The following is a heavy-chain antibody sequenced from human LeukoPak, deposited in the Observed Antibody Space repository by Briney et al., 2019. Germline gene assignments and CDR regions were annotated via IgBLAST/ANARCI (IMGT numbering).Heavy chain of an antibody. CDR2: ISGSGGST. CDR3: AKGMSGFGELFGDY. Sequence: GGSLRLSCAASGFTFSSYAMSWVRQAPGKGLEWVSAISGSGGSTYCADSVKGRFTISRDNSKNTLYLQMNSLRAEDTAVYYCAKGMSGFGELFGDYWGQGTLVTVSS. V-gene: IGHV3-23*01. CDR1: GFTFSSYA. D-gene: IGHD3-10*01. J-gene: IGHJ4*02.